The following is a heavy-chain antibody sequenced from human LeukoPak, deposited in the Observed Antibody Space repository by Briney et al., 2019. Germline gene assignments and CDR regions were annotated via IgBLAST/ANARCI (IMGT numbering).Heavy chain of an antibody. Sequence: PSETLSLTCTVSGGSISSGDYYWSWIRQPPGKGLEWIGYIYYSGSTYYNPSLKSRVTVSVDTSKNQFSLKLCSVTAADTAVYYCARGGSSWYLVEYWGQGTLVIVSS. CDR2: IYYSGST. CDR1: GGSISSGDYY. J-gene: IGHJ4*02. V-gene: IGHV4-30-4*08. CDR3: ARGGSSWYLVEY. D-gene: IGHD6-13*01.